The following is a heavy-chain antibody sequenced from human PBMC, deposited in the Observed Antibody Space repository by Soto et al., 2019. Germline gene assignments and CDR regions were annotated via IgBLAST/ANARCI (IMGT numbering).Heavy chain of an antibody. CDR3: TSRYNWNDNYFDP. Sequence: CLTGTVRAASLRVDSYCWTWIRQPPGKGLEWIGSSYYSGTTYFNPSLKSRATISVDTSKNQFSLRLTSVTAADTAIYYCTSRYNWNDNYFDPRGPGALVTVSS. CDR1: AASLRVDSYC. D-gene: IGHD1-20*01. J-gene: IGHJ5*02. CDR2: SYYSGTT. V-gene: IGHV4-39*01.